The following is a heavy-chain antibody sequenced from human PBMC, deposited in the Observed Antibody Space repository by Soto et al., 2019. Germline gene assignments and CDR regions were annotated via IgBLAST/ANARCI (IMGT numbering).Heavy chain of an antibody. D-gene: IGHD3-3*01. CDR1: GFTFSSYG. CDR2: IWYDGSNK. J-gene: IGHJ5*02. V-gene: IGHV3-33*01. CDR3: ARGNYDFWSGYPAYNWFDP. Sequence: HLGGSLRLSCAASGFTFSSYGMHWVRQAPGKGLEWVAVIWYDGSNKYYADSVKGRFTISRDNSKNTLYLQMNSLRAEDTAVYYCARGNYDFWSGYPAYNWFDPWGQGTLVTVSS.